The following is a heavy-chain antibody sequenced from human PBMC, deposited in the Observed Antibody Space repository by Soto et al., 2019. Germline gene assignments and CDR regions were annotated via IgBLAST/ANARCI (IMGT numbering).Heavy chain of an antibody. CDR1: GGSISSGGYY. CDR2: IYYSGST. V-gene: IGHV4-31*03. Sequence: QVQLQESGPGLVKPSQTLSLTCTVSGGSISSGGYYWSWIRQHPGKGLEWIGYIYYSGSTYYNPSLKSRFTISVVTSKNKFSLKMSSVTAADTAVYYCARDPRGYCSGGSCSNWGQGTLVTVSS. J-gene: IGHJ4*02. D-gene: IGHD2-15*01. CDR3: ARDPRGYCSGGSCSN.